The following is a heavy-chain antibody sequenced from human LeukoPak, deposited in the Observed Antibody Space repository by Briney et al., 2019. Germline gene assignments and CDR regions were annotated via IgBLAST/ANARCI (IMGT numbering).Heavy chain of an antibody. J-gene: IGHJ4*02. Sequence: ASVKVSCKASGYTFTSYAMHWVRQAPGQRLEWMGWINAGNGNTKYPQKFQGRVTITRDTSASTAYMELSSLRSEDTAVYYCARGGKWELRLWGQGTLVTVSS. D-gene: IGHD1-26*01. CDR2: INAGNGNT. CDR3: ARGGKWELRL. V-gene: IGHV1-3*01. CDR1: GYTFTSYA.